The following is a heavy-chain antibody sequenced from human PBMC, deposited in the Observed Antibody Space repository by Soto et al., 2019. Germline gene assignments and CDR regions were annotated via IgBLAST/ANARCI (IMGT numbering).Heavy chain of an antibody. V-gene: IGHV4-4*02. Sequence: SEPLSLTCAVFDGSISMINWWPWVRQPPGKGLEWIGEIYHSGTTNYIPSVKSRITMSADTSKNQFSLRLTSVTAADTAFYYCAARSGSGGFDIWGHGTMVTVSS. CDR1: DGSISMINW. CDR3: AARSGSGGFDI. D-gene: IGHD2-15*01. CDR2: IYHSGTT. J-gene: IGHJ3*02.